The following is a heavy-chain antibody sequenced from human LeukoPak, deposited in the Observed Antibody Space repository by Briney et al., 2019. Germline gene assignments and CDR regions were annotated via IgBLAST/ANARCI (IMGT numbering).Heavy chain of an antibody. Sequence: GGSLRLSCAASGFTFSSYAMTWVRQAPGKGLEWVSAISATGASTDYAGSVKGRFTISRDNSKDTLFLQMNSLRAEDTAVYYCAKRVAASSGANDYWGQGTLVTVSS. CDR3: AKRVAASSGANDY. CDR1: GFTFSSYA. V-gene: IGHV3-23*01. CDR2: ISATGAST. J-gene: IGHJ4*02. D-gene: IGHD5-18*01.